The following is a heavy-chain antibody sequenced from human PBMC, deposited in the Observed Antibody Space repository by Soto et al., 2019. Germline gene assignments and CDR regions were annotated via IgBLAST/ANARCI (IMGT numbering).Heavy chain of an antibody. CDR3: ARDQDGGVDY. CDR1: GFTFSSYA. CDR2: ISYDGSNK. V-gene: IGHV3-30-3*01. J-gene: IGHJ4*02. Sequence: QVQLVESGGGVVQPGRSLRLSCAASGFTFSSYAMHWVRQAPGKGLEWVAVISYDGSNKYYADSVKGRFTISRDNSKNTLYLQMNSLRAEETAVYYCARDQDGGVDYWGQGTLVTVSS.